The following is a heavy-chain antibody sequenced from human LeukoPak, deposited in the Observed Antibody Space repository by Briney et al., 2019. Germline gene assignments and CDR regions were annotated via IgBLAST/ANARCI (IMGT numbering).Heavy chain of an antibody. V-gene: IGHV3-43D*04. CDR2: ISWDGGST. D-gene: IGHD6-13*01. Sequence: GGSLGLSCAASGFTFDDYAMHWVRQAPGKGLEWVSLISWDGGSTYYADSVKGRFTISRDNSKNSLYLQMNSLRAEDTALYYCAKGAYSSSWYREGNYYYYMDVWGKGTTVTVSS. CDR1: GFTFDDYA. J-gene: IGHJ6*03. CDR3: AKGAYSSSWYREGNYYYYMDV.